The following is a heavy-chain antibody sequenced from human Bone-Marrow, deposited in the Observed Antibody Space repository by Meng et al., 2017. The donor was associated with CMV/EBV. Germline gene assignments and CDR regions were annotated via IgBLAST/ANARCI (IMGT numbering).Heavy chain of an antibody. D-gene: IGHD2-2*01. J-gene: IGHJ6*02. CDR2: ISAYNGNT. Sequence: ASVKVSCKASGYTFTSYGISWVRQAPGQGLEWMGWISAYNGNTNYAQKLQGRVTMTTDTSTSTAYMELRSMRSDDTAVYYCARGGIVVVPAANYYYYGMEVWGQGTTVTVSS. CDR3: ARGGIVVVPAANYYYYGMEV. CDR1: GYTFTSYG. V-gene: IGHV1-18*01.